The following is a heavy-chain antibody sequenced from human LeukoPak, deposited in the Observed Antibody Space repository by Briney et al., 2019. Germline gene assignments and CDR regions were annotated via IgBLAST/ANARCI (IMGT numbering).Heavy chain of an antibody. V-gene: IGHV4-34*01. D-gene: IGHD3-3*01. J-gene: IGHJ5*02. CDR2: INHSGST. Sequence: SETLSLTCAAYGGSFSGYYWSWIRQPPGKGLEWIGEINHSGSTNYNPSLKSRVTISVVTSKNQFSLKLSSVTAADTAVYYCARASTYYDFWSGYYYGNWFDPWGQGTLVTVSS. CDR3: ARASTYYDFWSGYYYGNWFDP. CDR1: GGSFSGYY.